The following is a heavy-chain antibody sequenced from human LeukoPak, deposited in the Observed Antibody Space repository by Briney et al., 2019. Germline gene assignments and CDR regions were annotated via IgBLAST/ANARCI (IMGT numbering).Heavy chain of an antibody. D-gene: IGHD3-9*01. J-gene: IGHJ6*02. CDR1: GGSFSGYY. Sequence: PSETLSLTCAVYGGSFSGYYWSWIRQPPGKGLEWIGEINHSGSTNYNPSLKSRVTISVDTSKNQFSLKLSSVTAADTAVYYCASSSVLRYFDWLSSGMGYYYYGMDVWGQGTTVTVSS. CDR3: ASSSVLRYFDWLSSGMGYYYYGMDV. CDR2: INHSGST. V-gene: IGHV4-34*01.